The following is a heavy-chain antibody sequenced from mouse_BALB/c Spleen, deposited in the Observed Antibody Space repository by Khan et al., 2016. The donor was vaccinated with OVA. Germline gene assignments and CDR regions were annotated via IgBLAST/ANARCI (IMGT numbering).Heavy chain of an antibody. V-gene: IGHV5-9*03. D-gene: IGHD1-1*02. CDR3: AGSNYGPFAY. CDR1: GFTFSSFT. Sequence: EVELVESGGGLVKPGGSLKLSCAASGFTFSSFTMSWVRQTPEKRLEWVASISSGGDNTYYPDSVKGRSTISRDTATNHPYLQISSLRSEDTALYSCAGSNYGPFAYGGKGTLVTVSA. CDR2: ISSGGDNT. J-gene: IGHJ3*01.